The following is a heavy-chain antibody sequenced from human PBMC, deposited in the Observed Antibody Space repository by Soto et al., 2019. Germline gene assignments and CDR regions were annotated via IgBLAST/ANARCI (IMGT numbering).Heavy chain of an antibody. CDR3: AKEPGADFGDYCAL. D-gene: IGHD4-17*01. CDR1: GFTFSNYA. J-gene: IGHJ4*02. CDR2: INAGDDNT. V-gene: IGHV3-23*01. Sequence: EVQLLESGGGLIQPGGSLRLSCAASGFTFSNYAMTWVRQSPGKGLEWVSGINAGDDNTYYADSVKGRFTISRANSKNRLFLQMDNMGAEDTALYYCAKEPGADFGDYCALWGQGTLVTVSS.